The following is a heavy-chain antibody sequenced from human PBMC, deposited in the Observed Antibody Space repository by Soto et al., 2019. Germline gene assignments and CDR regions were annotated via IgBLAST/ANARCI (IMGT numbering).Heavy chain of an antibody. J-gene: IGHJ6*02. CDR1: GFTFRSYG. CDR2: ISYDGSNK. Sequence: SRSLACAACGFTFRSYGMHWVSQAPGKGLEWVAVISYDGSNKYYADSVKGRFTISRDNSKNTLYLQMNSLRAEDTAVYYCAKDRSNAGGMDVWGQGT. V-gene: IGHV3-30*18. CDR3: AKDRSNAGGMDV.